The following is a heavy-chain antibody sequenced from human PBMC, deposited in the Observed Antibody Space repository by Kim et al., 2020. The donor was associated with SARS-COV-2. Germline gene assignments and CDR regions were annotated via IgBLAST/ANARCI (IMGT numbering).Heavy chain of an antibody. J-gene: IGHJ6*02. CDR1: GFTFSSYS. CDR3: ARATVTTNYYGMDV. CDR2: ISSSSSYI. V-gene: IGHV3-21*01. Sequence: GGSLRLSCAASGFTFSSYSMNWVRQAPGKGLEWVSSISSSSSYIYYADSVKGRFTISRDNAKNSLYLQMNSLRAEDTAVYYCARATVTTNYYGMDVWGQGTTVTVSS. D-gene: IGHD4-17*01.